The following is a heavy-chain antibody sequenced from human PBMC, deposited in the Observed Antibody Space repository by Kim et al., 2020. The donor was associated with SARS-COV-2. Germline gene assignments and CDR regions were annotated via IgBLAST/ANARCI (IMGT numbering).Heavy chain of an antibody. J-gene: IGHJ6*02. CDR3: GRGPVINYGMDV. CDR1: GFKFDDYG. Sequence: GGSLRLSCVASGFKFDDYGMSWVRQVPGKGLEWVSGISWNGGSTGYADSVKGRFTISRDNGKNFLYLQMNSLRAEDTALYHCGRGPVINYGMDVWGQGTTVNVSS. V-gene: IGHV3-20*01. CDR2: ISWNGGST.